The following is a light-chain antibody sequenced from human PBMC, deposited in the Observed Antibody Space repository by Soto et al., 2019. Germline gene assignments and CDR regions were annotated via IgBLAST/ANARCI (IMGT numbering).Light chain of an antibody. CDR2: EVS. V-gene: IGLV2-14*01. CDR1: SSAVGGYNS. J-gene: IGLJ3*02. CDR3: RSYTCSSTHWV. Sequence: QSVLTQPASMSGSPGQSITIYCTGTSSAVGGYNSVSWYQKHPGKSPKLMIYEVSNRPSGVSNRFSGSKSGNTASLTISGLQAEDEAYYYCRSYTCSSTHWVFCGGTELSVL.